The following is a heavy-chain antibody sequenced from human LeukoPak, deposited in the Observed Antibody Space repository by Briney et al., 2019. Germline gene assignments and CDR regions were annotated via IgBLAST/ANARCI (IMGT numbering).Heavy chain of an antibody. CDR2: INPNSGST. Sequence: ASVKVSCKASGYTFTSYGISWVRQAPGQGLEWMGWINPNSGSTNYAQKFQGRVTMTRDTSISTAYMELSRLRSDDTAVYYCARTRRESSTGDYWGQGTLVTVSS. CDR1: GYTFTSYG. V-gene: IGHV1-2*02. J-gene: IGHJ4*02. CDR3: ARTRRESSTGDY. D-gene: IGHD2-2*01.